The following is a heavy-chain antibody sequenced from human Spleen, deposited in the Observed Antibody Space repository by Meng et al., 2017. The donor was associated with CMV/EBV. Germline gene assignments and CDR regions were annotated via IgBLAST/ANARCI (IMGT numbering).Heavy chain of an antibody. CDR2: MRYDGSVE. D-gene: IGHD4-17*01. CDR3: AKETTDVDSGMDV. J-gene: IGHJ6*02. Sequence: GGSLRLSCAAPGFTLNNYGMHWVRQAPGKGLEWVAFMRYDGSVEYYADSVKGRFIMSREYSRNIVYLHMNTLRPEDTAVYYCAKETTDVDSGMDVWGQGTTVTVSS. V-gene: IGHV3-30*02. CDR1: GFTLNNYG.